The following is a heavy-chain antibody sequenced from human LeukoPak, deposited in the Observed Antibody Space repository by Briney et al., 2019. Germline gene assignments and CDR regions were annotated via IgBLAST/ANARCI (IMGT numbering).Heavy chain of an antibody. D-gene: IGHD6-6*01. V-gene: IGHV1-69*01. Sequence: ASVKVSCKVSGGTFSSYAISWVRQAPGQGLEWMGGIIPIFGTANYAQKFQGRVTITADESTSTAYMELSSLRSEDTAVYYCAREGRAARRYFDYWGQGTLVTVSS. CDR2: IIPIFGTA. CDR1: GGTFSSYA. CDR3: AREGRAARRYFDY. J-gene: IGHJ4*02.